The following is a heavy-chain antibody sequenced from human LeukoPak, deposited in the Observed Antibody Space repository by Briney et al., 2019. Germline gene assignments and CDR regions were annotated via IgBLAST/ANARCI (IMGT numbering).Heavy chain of an antibody. D-gene: IGHD5-24*01. V-gene: IGHV1-2*02. CDR1: GYTFTAYY. CDR3: MRNNYGVNWFDP. CDR2: INPNSGDT. J-gene: IGHJ5*02. Sequence: GASVKVSCKASGYTFTAYYVHWVRQAAGQGREWMGWINPNSGDTGYAQTFQGRVTMTRDTSINTAYMELSRLTSDDAAVYYCMRNNYGVNWFDPWGQGTLVTVSS.